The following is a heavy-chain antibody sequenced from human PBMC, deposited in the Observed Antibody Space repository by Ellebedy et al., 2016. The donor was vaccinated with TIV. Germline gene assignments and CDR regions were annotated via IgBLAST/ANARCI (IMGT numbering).Heavy chain of an antibody. CDR2: ISGSGYKT. D-gene: IGHD3-22*01. Sequence: GESLKISCAASGFTFTSYALNWVRQAPGKGLEWVSTISGSGYKTYYADSVKGRFTISRDNSRSTLYLQMNSLRAEDSAVYYCAKGRGGGSDSSAPRYYFDYWGLGTLVTVSS. V-gene: IGHV3-23*01. CDR3: AKGRGGGSDSSAPRYYFDY. J-gene: IGHJ4*02. CDR1: GFTFTSYA.